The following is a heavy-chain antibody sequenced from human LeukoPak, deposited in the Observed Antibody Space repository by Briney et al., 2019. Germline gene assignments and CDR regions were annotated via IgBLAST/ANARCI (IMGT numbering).Heavy chain of an antibody. J-gene: IGHJ3*02. CDR2: ISSSSSYI. V-gene: IGHV3-21*04. CDR1: GFTFSSYS. D-gene: IGHD3-10*01. Sequence: PGGSLRLSCAASGFTFSSYSMNWVCQAPGKGLEWVSSISSSSSYIYYADSVKGRFTISRDNAKNSLYLQMNSLRAEDTAVYYCAKDAALEKRITMVRGVRGDAFDIWGQGTMVTVSS. CDR3: AKDAALEKRITMVRGVRGDAFDI.